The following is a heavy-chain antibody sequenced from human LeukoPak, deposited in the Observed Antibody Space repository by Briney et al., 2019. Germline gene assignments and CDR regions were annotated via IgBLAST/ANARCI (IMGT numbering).Heavy chain of an antibody. Sequence: PGGSLRLSCAASVFTFSSYAMHWVRQAPGKGLECVAVISYDGSNKYYADSVKGRFTISRDNSKNTLYLQMNSLRAEDTAVYYCARDREQRLAQFDYWGQGTLVTVSS. CDR3: ARDREQRLAQFDY. J-gene: IGHJ4*02. D-gene: IGHD6-25*01. CDR1: VFTFSSYA. V-gene: IGHV3-30-3*01. CDR2: ISYDGSNK.